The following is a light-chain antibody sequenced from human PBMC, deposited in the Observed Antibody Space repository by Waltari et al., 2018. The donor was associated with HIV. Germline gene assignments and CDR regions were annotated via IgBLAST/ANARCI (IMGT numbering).Light chain of an antibody. Sequence: QSVLTQPPSASGTPGQRVTISCSGSSSNLGSNYVYWYQQLPGPAPKLLIYRNNQRPSGVPDRFSGSKSGTSASLAISGLRSEDEADYYCAAWDDSLSGLVFGGGTKLTVL. J-gene: IGLJ3*02. V-gene: IGLV1-47*01. CDR1: SSNLGSNY. CDR3: AAWDDSLSGLV. CDR2: RNN.